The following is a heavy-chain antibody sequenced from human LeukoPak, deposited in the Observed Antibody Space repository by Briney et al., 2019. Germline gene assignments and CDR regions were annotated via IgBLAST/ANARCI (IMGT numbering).Heavy chain of an antibody. Sequence: SETLSLTCTVFGGSISSYYWSWIRQPAGKGLEWIGRIYTSGSTNYNPSLKSRVTMSVDTSKNQFSLKLSSVTAADTAVYYCAGYSSMVRGILGPFDYWGQGTLVTVSS. CDR2: IYTSGST. D-gene: IGHD3-10*01. CDR1: GGSISSYY. V-gene: IGHV4-4*07. J-gene: IGHJ4*02. CDR3: AGYSSMVRGILGPFDY.